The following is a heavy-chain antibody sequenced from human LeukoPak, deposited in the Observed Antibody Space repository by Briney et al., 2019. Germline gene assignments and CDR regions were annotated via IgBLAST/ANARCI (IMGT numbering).Heavy chain of an antibody. Sequence: GGSLRLSCAASGFTFSSYGMHWVRQAPGKGLEWVAVIWYDGSNKYYADSVKGRFTISRDNSKNTLYLQMNSLRAEDTAVYYCARDRQLERRVDAFDIWGQGTMVTVCS. CDR1: GFTFSSYG. J-gene: IGHJ3*02. V-gene: IGHV3-33*01. D-gene: IGHD1-1*01. CDR2: IWYDGSNK. CDR3: ARDRQLERRVDAFDI.